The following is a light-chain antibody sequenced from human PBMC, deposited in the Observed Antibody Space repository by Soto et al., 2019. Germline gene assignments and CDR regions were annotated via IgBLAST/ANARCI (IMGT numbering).Light chain of an antibody. J-gene: IGKJ2*01. Sequence: DIVMTQSPDSLAVSLGERATINCKSSQSVLYSSNNKNYLTWYQQKPGHPPKLLIYWASNRESGVPDRFSGSGSETNFTLTISSLQAEDVALYYCQQYCGPPYTFGQGTTLEI. CDR3: QQYCGPPYT. CDR1: QSVLYSSNNKNY. CDR2: WAS. V-gene: IGKV4-1*01.